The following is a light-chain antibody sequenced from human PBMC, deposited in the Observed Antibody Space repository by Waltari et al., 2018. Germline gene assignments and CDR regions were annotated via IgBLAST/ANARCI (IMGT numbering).Light chain of an antibody. CDR2: RDD. V-gene: IGLV3-1*01. Sequence: SYEVTQPPSVSVSPRQRATITCSGEKLGSKYVSWYQQKSGQAPVLVIYRDDKRPSGLPARFSGSHSGNTATLTISGTQPMDEADYYCQAWDSSAFVFGAGTKVTVL. J-gene: IGLJ1*01. CDR3: QAWDSSAFV. CDR1: KLGSKY.